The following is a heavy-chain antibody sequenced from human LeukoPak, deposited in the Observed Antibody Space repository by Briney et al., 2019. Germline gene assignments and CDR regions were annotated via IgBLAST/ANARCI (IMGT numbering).Heavy chain of an antibody. D-gene: IGHD5-18*01. V-gene: IGHV1-2*02. CDR2: INPNSGGT. CDR3: ATFYVDPAMVFCP. Sequence: ASVTVSCKASGYTFTGYYMHWVRQAPGQGLEWMGWINPNSGGTNYAQKFQGRVTMTRDTSISTAYMELSRLRSDDTAGYYWATFYVDPAMVFCPWGQGTLVTVSS. CDR1: GYTFTGYY. J-gene: IGHJ5*02.